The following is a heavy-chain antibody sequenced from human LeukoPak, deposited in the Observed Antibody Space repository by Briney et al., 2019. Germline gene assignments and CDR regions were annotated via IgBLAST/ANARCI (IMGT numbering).Heavy chain of an antibody. J-gene: IGHJ4*02. Sequence: ASVKVSCKASGYTFTGYYMHWVRQAPGQGLEWMGWINPNSGGTNYAQKFQGRVTMTRDTSISTAYMELSRLRSDDTAVYYCARADSGYDSVSGYWGQGTLVTVSS. CDR2: INPNSGGT. CDR3: ARADSGYDSVSGY. CDR1: GYTFTGYY. V-gene: IGHV1-2*02. D-gene: IGHD5-12*01.